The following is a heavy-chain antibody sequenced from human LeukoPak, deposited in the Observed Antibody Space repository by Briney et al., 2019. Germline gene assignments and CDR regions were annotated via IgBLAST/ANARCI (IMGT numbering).Heavy chain of an antibody. Sequence: GGSLRLSCAASGFTFSNAWMSWVRQAPGKGLEWVGRIKSKTGGGTTDYAAPVKGRFTISRDDSKNTLYLQMNSLKTEDTAVYYCTTDLRASHCSGGSCYSAYWGQGTLVTVSS. V-gene: IGHV3-15*01. CDR1: GFTFSNAW. D-gene: IGHD2-15*01. J-gene: IGHJ4*02. CDR2: IKSKTGGGTT. CDR3: TTDLRASHCSGGSCYSAY.